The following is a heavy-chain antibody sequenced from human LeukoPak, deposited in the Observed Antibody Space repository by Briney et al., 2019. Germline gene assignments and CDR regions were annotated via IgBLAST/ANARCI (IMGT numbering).Heavy chain of an antibody. V-gene: IGHV3-64*04. Sequence: GGSLRLSCSASGFTFSGYAIHWVRQAPGKGLEYVSAISSNGGSTYYADSVKGRFTISRDNSKNTLSLQMNSLRAEDTAVYYCAKDVRVGGGGMDVWGQGTPVTVSS. CDR3: AKDVRVGGGGMDV. CDR1: GFTFSGYA. CDR2: ISSNGGST. D-gene: IGHD1-26*01. J-gene: IGHJ6*02.